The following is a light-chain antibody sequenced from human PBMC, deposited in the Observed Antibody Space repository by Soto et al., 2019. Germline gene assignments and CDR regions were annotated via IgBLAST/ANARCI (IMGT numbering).Light chain of an antibody. V-gene: IGKV3-20*01. J-gene: IGKJ5*01. Sequence: EIVLTQTTGTLSLSPVERATLSCRASQSVSSSYLAWYQQKPGQAPRLLIYGASSRATGIPDRFSGSGSGTDFTLTISRLEPEDVAVYYCQQYGSSSITFGQGTRLEIK. CDR2: GAS. CDR3: QQYGSSSIT. CDR1: QSVSSSY.